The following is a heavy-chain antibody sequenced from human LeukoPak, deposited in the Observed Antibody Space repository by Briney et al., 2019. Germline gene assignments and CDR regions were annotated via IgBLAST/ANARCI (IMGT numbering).Heavy chain of an antibody. CDR2: ISSSSSTI. CDR3: ARCSGYGMDV. V-gene: IGHV3-48*04. D-gene: IGHD3-10*02. J-gene: IGHJ6*02. CDR1: GFTFSIYS. Sequence: PGGSLRLSCAASGFTFSIYSMNWVRQAPGKGLEWVSYISSSSSTIYYTDSVKGRFTISRDNAKNSLYLQMNSLRAEDTAVYYCARCSGYGMDVWGQGTTVTVSS.